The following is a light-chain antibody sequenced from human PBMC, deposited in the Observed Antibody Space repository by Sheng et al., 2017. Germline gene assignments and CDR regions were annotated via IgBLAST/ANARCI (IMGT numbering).Light chain of an antibody. Sequence: QFVLTQPPSVSAAPGQRVSISCSGSNSNIGNGYVSWFQHLPGTAPKLLIYDNDKRPSGIPDRFSASKSGASATLGISGLQTGDGADYYCGTWHTSLNMYVFGTGTDVTVL. J-gene: IGLJ1*01. V-gene: IGLV1-51*01. CDR3: GTWHTSLNMYV. CDR1: NSNIGNGY. CDR2: DND.